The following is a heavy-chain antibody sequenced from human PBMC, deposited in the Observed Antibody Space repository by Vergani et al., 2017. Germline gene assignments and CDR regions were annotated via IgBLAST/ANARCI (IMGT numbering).Heavy chain of an antibody. V-gene: IGHV4-34*01. D-gene: IGHD2-2*02. CDR3: ARVPYCSSTSCYRGWFDP. J-gene: IGHJ5*02. Sequence: QVQLQQWGAGLLKPSETLSLTCAVYGGSFSGYYWSWIRQPPGKGLEWIGEINHSGSTNDNPSLKSRVTISVDTSKNQFSLKLSSVTAADTAVYYCARVPYCSSTSCYRGWFDPWGQGTLVTVSS. CDR2: INHSGST. CDR1: GGSFSGYY.